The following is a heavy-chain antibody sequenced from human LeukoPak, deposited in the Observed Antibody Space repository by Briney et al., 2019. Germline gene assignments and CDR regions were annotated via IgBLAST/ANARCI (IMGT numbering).Heavy chain of an antibody. J-gene: IGHJ4*02. CDR2: ITGSGDNT. D-gene: IGHD3-10*01. CDR1: GFTFSSSE. V-gene: IGHV3-48*03. Sequence: GGSLRLSCAASGFTFSSSEMNWVRQAPGKGLEWVSYITGSGDNTYYADSVKGRFTISRDNARNSVYLQMNSLRAEDTAVYYCARDQRWFGESDFWGQGTLVTVSS. CDR3: ARDQRWFGESDF.